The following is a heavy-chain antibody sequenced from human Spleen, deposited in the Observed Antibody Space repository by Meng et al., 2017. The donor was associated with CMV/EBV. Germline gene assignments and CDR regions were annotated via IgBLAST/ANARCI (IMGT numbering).Heavy chain of an antibody. CDR3: ARVQYNILTGYVDC. J-gene: IGHJ4*02. CDR2: IYRDGRT. D-gene: IGHD3-9*01. Sequence: GGSLRLSCAASGFTFSSYWMHWVRQAPGKGLEWVSVIYRDGRTYSADSVKGRFTISRDNSKNTLYLQMNSLRAEDTAVYYCARVQYNILTGYVDCWGQGTLVTVSS. V-gene: IGHV3-53*01. CDR1: GFTFSSYW.